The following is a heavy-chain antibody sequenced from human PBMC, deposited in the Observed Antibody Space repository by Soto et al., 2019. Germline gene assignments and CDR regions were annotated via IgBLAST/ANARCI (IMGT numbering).Heavy chain of an antibody. CDR1: GGSISSGGYY. D-gene: IGHD6-13*01. CDR3: ARASIAAAGILRRSFDY. Sequence: PSETLSLTCTVSGGSISSGGYYWSWIRQHPGKGLEWIGYIYYSGSTYYNPSLKSRVTISVDTSKNQFSLKLSSVTAADTAVYYCARASIAAAGILRRSFDYWGQGTLVTVSS. CDR2: IYYSGST. V-gene: IGHV4-31*03. J-gene: IGHJ4*02.